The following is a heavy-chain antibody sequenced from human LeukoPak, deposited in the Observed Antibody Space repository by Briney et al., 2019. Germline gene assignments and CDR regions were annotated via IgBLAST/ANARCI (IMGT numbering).Heavy chain of an antibody. D-gene: IGHD5-24*01. Sequence: SETLSLTCTVSGYSISSGYYWGWIRQPPGKGLEWIGSIYHSGSTYYNPSLKSRVTISVDTSKNQFSLKLSSVTAADTAVYYCARAGHGHYYYYYMDVWGKGTTVTVSS. CDR3: ARAGHGHYYYYYMDV. V-gene: IGHV4-38-2*02. J-gene: IGHJ6*03. CDR1: GYSISSGYY. CDR2: IYHSGST.